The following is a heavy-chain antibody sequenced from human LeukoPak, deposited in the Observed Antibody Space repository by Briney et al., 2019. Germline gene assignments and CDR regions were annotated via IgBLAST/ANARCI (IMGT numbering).Heavy chain of an antibody. Sequence: SETLSLTCTVSGGSISSYYWSWIRQPPGKGLEWIGYIYYSGSTNYNPSLKSRVTMSVDTSKNQFSLKLSSVTAADTAVYYCARDSPAAGRYYYYGMDVWGQGTTVTVSS. J-gene: IGHJ6*02. CDR1: GGSISSYY. V-gene: IGHV4-59*12. CDR2: IYYSGST. D-gene: IGHD6-13*01. CDR3: ARDSPAAGRYYYYGMDV.